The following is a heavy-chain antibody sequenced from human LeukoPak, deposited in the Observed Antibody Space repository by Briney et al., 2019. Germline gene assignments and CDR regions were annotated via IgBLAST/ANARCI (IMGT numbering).Heavy chain of an antibody. Sequence: ASVKVSCKASGGTFTSYGISWVRQAPGQGLEWMGWISAYNGNTNYAQKLQGRVTMTTDTSTSTAYMELRSLRSDDTAVYYCARDRSTLNIAVAGTGGYWGQGTLVTVSS. CDR3: ARDRSTLNIAVAGTGGY. CDR1: GGTFTSYG. V-gene: IGHV1-18*01. CDR2: ISAYNGNT. D-gene: IGHD6-19*01. J-gene: IGHJ4*02.